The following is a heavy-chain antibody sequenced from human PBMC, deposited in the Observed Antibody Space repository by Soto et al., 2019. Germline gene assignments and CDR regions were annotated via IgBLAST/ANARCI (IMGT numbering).Heavy chain of an antibody. CDR3: ARGGISHWAYFYYMDL. J-gene: IGHJ6*03. V-gene: IGHV4-34*01. CDR1: GGSLIEYF. CDR2: INHLGSI. Sequence: SSETLSLTCVVSGGSLIEYFWSWIRQPPGMALEWIGEINHLGSINYNPSLKSRVTMSVDTSKNQFSLTLNSVTAADTATYYCARGGISHWAYFYYMDLSDRGTTVTVS. D-gene: IGHD2-21*01.